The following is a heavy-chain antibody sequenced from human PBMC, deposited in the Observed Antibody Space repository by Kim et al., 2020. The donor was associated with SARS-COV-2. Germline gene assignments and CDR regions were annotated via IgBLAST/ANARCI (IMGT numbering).Heavy chain of an antibody. Sequence: GESLKISCKGSGYSFTSYWIGWVRQMPGKGLEWMGIIYPGDSDTRYSPSFQGQVTISADKSISTAYLQWSSLKASDTAMYYCARGEWFGELPSRYFDLWGRGTLVTVSS. CDR1: GYSFTSYW. D-gene: IGHD3-10*01. V-gene: IGHV5-51*01. CDR2: IYPGDSDT. J-gene: IGHJ2*01. CDR3: ARGEWFGELPSRYFDL.